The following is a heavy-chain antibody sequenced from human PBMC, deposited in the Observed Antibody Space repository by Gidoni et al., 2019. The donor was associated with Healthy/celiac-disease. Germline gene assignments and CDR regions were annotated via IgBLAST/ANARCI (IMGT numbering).Heavy chain of an antibody. CDR3: ARDRPRGVWVFDY. CDR2: IYTSGST. CDR1: GGSISSYN. J-gene: IGHJ4*02. Sequence: QGQLQESGPGLGKPSETLSLTCTVSGGSISSYNWSWIRQPAGKGLEWIGRIYTSGSTNYNPSLKSLVTMSVDTSKNQFSLKLSSVTAADTAVYYCARDRPRGVWVFDYWGQGTLVTVSS. V-gene: IGHV4-4*07. D-gene: IGHD6-13*01.